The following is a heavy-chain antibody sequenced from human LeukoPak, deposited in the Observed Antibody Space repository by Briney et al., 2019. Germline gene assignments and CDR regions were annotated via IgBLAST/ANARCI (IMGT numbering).Heavy chain of an antibody. CDR1: GGSISSGGYY. CDR2: IYYSGST. CDR3: ARATNPRYSSSWSN. J-gene: IGHJ4*02. Sequence: PSETLSLTCTVSGGSISSGGYYWRWIRQHPGKGLEWIGYIYYSGSTYYNPSLKSRVTISVDTSKNQFSLKLSSVTAADTAVYYCARATNPRYSSSWSNWGQGTLVTVSS. D-gene: IGHD6-13*01. V-gene: IGHV4-31*03.